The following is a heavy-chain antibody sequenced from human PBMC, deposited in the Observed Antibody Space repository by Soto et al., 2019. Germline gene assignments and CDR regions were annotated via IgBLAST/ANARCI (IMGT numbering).Heavy chain of an antibody. V-gene: IGHV4-34*01. CDR2: INHSGST. Sequence: SETLSLTCAVYGGSFSGYYWSWIRQPPGKGLEWIGEINHSGSTNYNPSLKSRVTISVDTSKNQFSLKLSSVTAADTAVYYCARKSMVRGVIRYFDYWGQGTLVTVSS. CDR3: ARKSMVRGVIRYFDY. D-gene: IGHD3-10*01. J-gene: IGHJ4*02. CDR1: GGSFSGYY.